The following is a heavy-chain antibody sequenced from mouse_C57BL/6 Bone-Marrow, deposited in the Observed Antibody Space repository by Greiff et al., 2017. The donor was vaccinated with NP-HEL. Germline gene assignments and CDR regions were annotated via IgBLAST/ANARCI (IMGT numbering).Heavy chain of an antibody. Sequence: EVKLMESGGDLVKPGGSLKLSCAASGFTFSSYGMSWVRQTPDKRLAWVATISSGGSYTSYPDSVKGRFTISRDNAKNTLYLQMSSLKSEDTAMYYCARHYYSNYFDYWGQGTTLTVSS. J-gene: IGHJ2*01. V-gene: IGHV5-6*01. CDR3: ARHYYSNYFDY. CDR2: ISSGGSYT. D-gene: IGHD2-5*01. CDR1: GFTFSSYG.